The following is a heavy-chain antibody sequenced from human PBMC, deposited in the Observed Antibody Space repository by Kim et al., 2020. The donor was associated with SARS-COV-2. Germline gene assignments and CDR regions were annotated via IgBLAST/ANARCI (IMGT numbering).Heavy chain of an antibody. V-gene: IGHV3-64D*09. Sequence: GGSLRLSCSASGFTFSSYAMHWVRQAPGKGLEYVSAISSNGGSTYYADSVKGRFTISRDNSKNTLYLQMSSLRAEDTAVYYCVINDGFLEWDPDAFDIWGQGTMVTVSS. J-gene: IGHJ3*02. D-gene: IGHD3-3*01. CDR3: VINDGFLEWDPDAFDI. CDR2: ISSNGGST. CDR1: GFTFSSYA.